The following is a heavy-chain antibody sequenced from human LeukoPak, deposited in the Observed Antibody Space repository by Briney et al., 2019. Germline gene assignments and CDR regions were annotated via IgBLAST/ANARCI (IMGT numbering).Heavy chain of an antibody. CDR2: IYHSGST. CDR3: ARDRIAAAGYFDY. CDR1: GGSISSSNW. V-gene: IGHV4-4*02. J-gene: IGHJ4*02. Sequence: PSGTLSLTCAVSGGSISSSNWWSWVRQPPGKGLEWIGEIYHSGSTNYNPSLKSRVTISVDKSKNQFSLKLSSVTAADTAVYYCARDRIAAAGYFDYWGQGTLVTVSS. D-gene: IGHD6-13*01.